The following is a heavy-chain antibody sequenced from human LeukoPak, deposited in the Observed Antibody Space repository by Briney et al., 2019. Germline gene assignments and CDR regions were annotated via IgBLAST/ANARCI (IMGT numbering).Heavy chain of an antibody. Sequence: GGSLRLSCAASGFTFSSYAMHWVRQAPGKGLEWVAVISYDGINKYYADSVKGRFTISRDSSKNTLYLQMNSLRAEDTAVYYCASPVYSYYYYGMDVWGKGTTVTVSS. CDR2: ISYDGINK. CDR3: ASPVYSYYYYGMDV. D-gene: IGHD2-8*01. CDR1: GFTFSSYA. V-gene: IGHV3-30*01. J-gene: IGHJ6*04.